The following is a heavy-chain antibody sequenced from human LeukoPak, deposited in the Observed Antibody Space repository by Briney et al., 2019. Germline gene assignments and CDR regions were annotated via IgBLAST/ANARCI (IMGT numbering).Heavy chain of an antibody. D-gene: IGHD3-3*01. CDR3: ARFSDFWSGYYRHDAFDI. V-gene: IGHV4-59*01. Sequence: PSQTLSLTCNVSGGSISSWCWNWIRQPPGKGLEWIGYIYHSGTTKYNPSLKSRVTISIDTSKNQFSLRLSSVTAADTAVYYCARFSDFWSGYYRHDAFDIWGQGTTVTVSS. J-gene: IGHJ3*02. CDR1: GGSISSWC. CDR2: IYHSGTT.